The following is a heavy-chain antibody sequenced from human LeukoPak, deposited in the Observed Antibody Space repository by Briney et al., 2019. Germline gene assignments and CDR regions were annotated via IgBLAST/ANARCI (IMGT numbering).Heavy chain of an antibody. J-gene: IGHJ4*02. Sequence: GGSLRLSCAASGFTFDDYSMHWVRQAPGKGLEWVSFISWNGGSSYYADSVKGRFTISRDNSKNSLYLQMNSLRAEDTALYYCAKDGKNYFDYWGQGTLVTVSS. CDR3: AKDGKNYFDY. V-gene: IGHV3-43D*03. CDR2: ISWNGGSS. CDR1: GFTFDDYS.